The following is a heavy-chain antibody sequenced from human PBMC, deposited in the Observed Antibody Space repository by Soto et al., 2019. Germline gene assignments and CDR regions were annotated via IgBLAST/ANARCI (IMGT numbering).Heavy chain of an antibody. V-gene: IGHV3-21*01. CDR3: ARVAY. J-gene: IGHJ4*02. CDR2: ISSASSAT. Sequence: PGGSLRLSCEASGFTFSRDSMNWVRQVPGKGLEWVASISSASSATWYADSVKGRFIISSDNAQNSLFLQMNTMRPEDSAIYYCARVAYWGPGTQVTVSS. CDR1: GFTFSRDS.